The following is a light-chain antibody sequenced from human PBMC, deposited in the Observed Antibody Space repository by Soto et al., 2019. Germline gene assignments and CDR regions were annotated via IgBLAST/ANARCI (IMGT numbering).Light chain of an antibody. V-gene: IGLV1-44*01. CDR2: SSN. CDR3: AAWDDSLNGPV. J-gene: IGLJ2*01. CDR1: SSNIGSNT. Sequence: QAVVTQPPSASGTPGQRVTISCSGSSSNIGSNTVNWYQQLPGMAPKLLIYSSNQRPSGVPDRISGSKSGTSASLAISGLQSEDEADYYCAAWDDSLNGPVFGGGTKVTVL.